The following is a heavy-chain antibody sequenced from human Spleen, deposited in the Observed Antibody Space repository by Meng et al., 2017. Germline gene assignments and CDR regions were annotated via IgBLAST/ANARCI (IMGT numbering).Heavy chain of an antibody. J-gene: IGHJ4*02. Sequence: QAQLLQSGAEVKKPGSSVWVSCKASDYTSASYGISWFRQAPGKGLEWMGWFVSNADTYPAQKFQGRVTMTRDTHTSTDFMELRSLRFDDTAVYYCARGTPGRSYSDYWGQGTLVTVSS. CDR3: ARGTPGRSYSDY. CDR1: DYTSASYG. V-gene: IGHV1-18*01. CDR2: FVSNADT. D-gene: IGHD3-10*01.